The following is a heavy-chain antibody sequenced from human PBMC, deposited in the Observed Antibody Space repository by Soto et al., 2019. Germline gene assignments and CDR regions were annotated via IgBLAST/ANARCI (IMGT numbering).Heavy chain of an antibody. CDR2: IYYSGST. CDR3: ARVYEGNWFYP. D-gene: IGHD3-22*01. CDR1: GGSISSYY. J-gene: IGHJ5*02. Sequence: SETLSLTCTVSGGSISSYYWSWIRQPPGKGLEWIGYIYYSGSTNYNPSLKSRVTISVDTSKNQFSLRLSSVTAADTAVYYCARVYEGNWFYPWGQGTLVTVSS. V-gene: IGHV4-59*01.